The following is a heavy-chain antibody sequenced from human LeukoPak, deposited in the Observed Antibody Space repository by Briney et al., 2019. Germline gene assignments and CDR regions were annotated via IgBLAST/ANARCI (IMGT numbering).Heavy chain of an antibody. CDR1: GFTISSNY. CDR3: ARVWGIAAAGGEIEY. D-gene: IGHD6-13*01. Sequence: GGSLRLSCAASGFTISSNYMSWVHQAPGKGLEWVSYISSSSSTIYYADSVKGRFTISRDNAKNSLYLQMNSLRDEDTAVYYCARVWGIAAAGGEIEYWGQGTLVTVSS. V-gene: IGHV3-48*02. J-gene: IGHJ4*02. CDR2: ISSSSSTI.